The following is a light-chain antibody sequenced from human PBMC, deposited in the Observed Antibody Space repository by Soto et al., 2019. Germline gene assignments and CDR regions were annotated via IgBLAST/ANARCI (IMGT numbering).Light chain of an antibody. J-gene: IGKJ4*01. Sequence: DIQMTQSPSFVSAAVGDRVTITCRARQGISSWLAWYQHKPGRAPKLLLHGASSLGSGVPARFSRSGSGTGFTLTISSLQPEDFANDYCQLTTSFAPTFVGGTKVEMK. V-gene: IGKV1-12*01. CDR3: QLTTSFAPT. CDR2: GAS. CDR1: QGISSW.